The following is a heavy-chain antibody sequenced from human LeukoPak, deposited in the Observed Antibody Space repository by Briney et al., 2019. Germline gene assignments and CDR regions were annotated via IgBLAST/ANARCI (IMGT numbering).Heavy chain of an antibody. V-gene: IGHV4-39*07. CDR3: ARAYHSSWYLNWFDP. CDR2: FNHSWGA. J-gene: IGHJ5*02. CDR1: GGSISSSSYY. Sequence: SETLSLTCTVSGGSISSSSYYWGWIRQPPGKGLEWIGEFNHSWGAKYNPSLKSRATISVDASKNHLSLSLNSVTAADTAVYYCARAYHSSWYLNWFDPWGQGALVTVSS. D-gene: IGHD6-13*01.